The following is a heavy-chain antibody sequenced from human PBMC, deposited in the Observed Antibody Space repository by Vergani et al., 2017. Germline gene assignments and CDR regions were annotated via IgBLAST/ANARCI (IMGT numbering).Heavy chain of an antibody. CDR1: GGSLTPYY. CDR2: IYYNGRT. J-gene: IGHJ3*01. Sequence: QVRLQESGPGLVRPSETLSLTCTVSGGSLTPYYWSWIRQSPGKGLEWIGNIYYNGRTKYNPSLKSRATISADTSKDPFSLKLTSMTAADTAVYYCVRDTRRYFLDSIDGGDSDSPPFVPAVWGVGTGVIVSS. D-gene: IGHD2-21*01. CDR3: VRDTRRYFLDSIDGGDSDSPPFVPAV. V-gene: IGHV4-59*01.